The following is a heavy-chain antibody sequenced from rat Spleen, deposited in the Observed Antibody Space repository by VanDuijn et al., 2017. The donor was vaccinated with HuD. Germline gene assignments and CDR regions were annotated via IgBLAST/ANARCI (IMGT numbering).Heavy chain of an antibody. CDR3: TREGHTMDRATCWFAY. CDR1: GFSLTSYH. J-gene: IGHJ3*01. Sequence: QVQLKESGPGLVQPSQTLSLTCTVSGFSLTSYHVHWVRQPPGKGLEWIAAVSSGGNTYYDSTLKSRLSISRDTSKSQVFLKIYSLQTEDTASYFCTREGHTMDRATCWFAYWGQGTLVTVSS. V-gene: IGHV2-32*01. CDR2: VSSGGNT. D-gene: IGHD1-9*01.